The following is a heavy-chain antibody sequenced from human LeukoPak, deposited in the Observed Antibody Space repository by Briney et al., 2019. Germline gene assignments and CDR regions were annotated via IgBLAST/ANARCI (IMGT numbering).Heavy chain of an antibody. V-gene: IGHV1-2*02. D-gene: IGHD3-9*01. CDR1: GYTFTGYY. CDR3: ARDLPDWYPYYFDY. Sequence: ASVKVSCKASGYTFTGYYMHWVRQAPGQGLEWMGWINPNSGGTNYAQKFQGRVTMTRDTSISTAYMELNRLRSDDTAVYYCARDLPDWYPYYFDYWGQGTLATVSS. CDR2: INPNSGGT. J-gene: IGHJ4*02.